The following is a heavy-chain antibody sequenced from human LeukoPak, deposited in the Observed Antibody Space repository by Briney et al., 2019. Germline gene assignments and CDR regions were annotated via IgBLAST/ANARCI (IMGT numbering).Heavy chain of an antibody. J-gene: IGHJ4*02. CDR1: GWSFSGHY. CDR2: INHSGST. CDR3: ARGIVTTAVAGTFGY. V-gene: IGHV4-34*01. D-gene: IGHD6-19*01. Sequence: SETLSLTCAVYGWSFSGHYWSWIRQPPGKGLEWIGEINHSGSTNYSPSLKSRVTISVDTSKNQFSLKLSSVTAADTAVYYCARGIVTTAVAGTFGYWGQGTLVTVSS.